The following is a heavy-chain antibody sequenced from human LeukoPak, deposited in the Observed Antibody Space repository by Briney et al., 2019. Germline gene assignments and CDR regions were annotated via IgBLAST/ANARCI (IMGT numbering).Heavy chain of an antibody. CDR2: IRYDGSNK. CDR1: GFTFSSYG. CDR3: AKVGYCSGGSCVAYYYMDV. Sequence: GGSLRLSCAASGFTFSSYGMHWVRQAPGKGLEWVAFIRYDGSNKYYADSVKGRFTISRDNSKNTLYLQMNSLRAEDTAVYYCAKVGYCSGGSCVAYYYMDVWGKGTTVTISS. V-gene: IGHV3-30*02. J-gene: IGHJ6*03. D-gene: IGHD2-15*01.